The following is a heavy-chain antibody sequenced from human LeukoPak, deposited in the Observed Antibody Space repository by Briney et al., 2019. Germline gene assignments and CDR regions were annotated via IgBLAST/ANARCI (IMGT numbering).Heavy chain of an antibody. J-gene: IGHJ4*02. CDR1: GYSFTNYW. CDR3: ASHLTRSGWSTYFDY. D-gene: IGHD6-19*01. Sequence: GESLKISCKGSGYSFTNYWIGWVRQMPGKGLEWMGIIYPSDSDTRYSPSFQGQVTISADKSINTAYLQWSSLEASDTAMYFCASHLTRSGWSTYFDYWGQGTLVTVSS. CDR2: IYPSDSDT. V-gene: IGHV5-51*01.